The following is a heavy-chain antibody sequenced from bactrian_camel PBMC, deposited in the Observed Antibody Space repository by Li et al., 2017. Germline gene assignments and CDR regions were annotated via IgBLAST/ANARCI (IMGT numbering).Heavy chain of an antibody. V-gene: IGHV3S61*01. D-gene: IGHD6*01. J-gene: IGHJ6*01. CDR1: GLVYPFWS. Sequence: QLVESGGGSVQAGGSLTLSCAASGLVYPFWSMAWFRQAPGKEREGVARIDSRGTTEYVDSVKGRFTVFKGNAGKTLYLQMNSLRPEDTAMYYCAAAGYGQKTVRWTDFSGWGQGTQVTVS. CDR3: AAAGYGQKTVRWTDFSG. CDR2: IDSRGTT.